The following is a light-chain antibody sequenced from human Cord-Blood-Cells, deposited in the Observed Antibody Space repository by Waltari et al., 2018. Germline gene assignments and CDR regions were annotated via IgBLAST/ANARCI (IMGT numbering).Light chain of an antibody. Sequence: DIQMTQSPSSLSASVGDRVTITCRASQSISNYLNWYQQKPGKAPKLLIYAASSLQSGVPSRFSGRGSGTEFTLTISSLQPEEFATYYCQQSYSTPFTFGPGTKVDIK. J-gene: IGKJ3*01. CDR1: QSISNY. CDR2: AAS. V-gene: IGKV1-39*01. CDR3: QQSYSTPFT.